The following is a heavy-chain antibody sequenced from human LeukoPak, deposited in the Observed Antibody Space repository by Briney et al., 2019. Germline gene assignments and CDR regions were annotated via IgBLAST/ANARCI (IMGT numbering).Heavy chain of an antibody. CDR1: GFTFSSYW. D-gene: IGHD3-22*01. V-gene: IGHV3-7*01. J-gene: IGHJ4*02. Sequence: GGSLRLSCAASGFTFSSYWMSWVRQAPGKGLEWVANIKQDGSEKYYVDSVKGRFTISRDNAKNSLYLQMNSLRAEDTAVYYCARGGRSGYYRGFDYWGQGTLVTVSS. CDR2: IKQDGSEK. CDR3: ARGGRSGYYRGFDY.